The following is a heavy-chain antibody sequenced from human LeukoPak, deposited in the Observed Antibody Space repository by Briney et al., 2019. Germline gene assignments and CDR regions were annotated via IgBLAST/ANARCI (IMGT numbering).Heavy chain of an antibody. CDR3: ARSGDYDFWSGYYTEDY. D-gene: IGHD3-3*01. J-gene: IGHJ4*02. V-gene: IGHV3-21*01. CDR1: GFTFSSYS. CDR2: ISSSSSYI. Sequence: GGSLRLSCAASGFTFSSYSMNWVRQAPGKGLEWVSSISSSSSYIYYADSVKGRLTISRDNAKNSLYLQMNSLRAEDTAVYYCARSGDYDFWSGYYTEDYWGQGTLVPVSS.